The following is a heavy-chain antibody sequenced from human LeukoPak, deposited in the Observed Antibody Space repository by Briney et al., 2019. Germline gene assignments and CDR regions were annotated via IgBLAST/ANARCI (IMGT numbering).Heavy chain of an antibody. D-gene: IGHD3-10*01. Sequence: GGSLRLSCAASGFTFSSYGMNWVRQAPGKGLEWVSYISSSSSIINYADSVKGRFTISRDNAKNSLHLQMNSLRDEDTAVYYCARDRDYGSVYYGMDVWGQGTTVTVSS. CDR1: GFTFSSYG. V-gene: IGHV3-48*02. CDR2: ISSSSSII. J-gene: IGHJ6*02. CDR3: ARDRDYGSVYYGMDV.